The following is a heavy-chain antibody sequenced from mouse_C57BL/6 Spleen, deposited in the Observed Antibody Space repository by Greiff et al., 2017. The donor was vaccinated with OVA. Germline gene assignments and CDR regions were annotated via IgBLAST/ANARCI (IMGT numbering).Heavy chain of an antibody. Sequence: EVQRVESGPGLVKPSQSLSLTCSVTGYSITSGYYWNWIRQFPGNKLEWMGYISYDGSNNYNPSLKNRISITRDTSKNQFFLKLNSVTTEDTATYYCARGNSPYAMDYWGQGTSVTVSS. J-gene: IGHJ4*01. CDR1: GYSITSGYY. CDR3: ARGNSPYAMDY. V-gene: IGHV3-6*01. CDR2: ISYDGSN. D-gene: IGHD2-12*01.